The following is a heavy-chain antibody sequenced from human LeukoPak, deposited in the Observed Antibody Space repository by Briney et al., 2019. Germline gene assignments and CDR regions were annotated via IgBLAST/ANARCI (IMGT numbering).Heavy chain of an antibody. Sequence: GGSLKISCKGSGYSFSTYWIGWVRQMPGKGLEWMGMIYPEDSDIRYSPALQGQVTISADKSNSTAFLQWSSLKASDTAMYYCARQWHSYGYFDYWGQGTLVTVSS. CDR3: ARQWHSYGYFDY. V-gene: IGHV5-51*01. J-gene: IGHJ4*02. CDR2: IYPEDSDI. D-gene: IGHD3-10*01. CDR1: GYSFSTYW.